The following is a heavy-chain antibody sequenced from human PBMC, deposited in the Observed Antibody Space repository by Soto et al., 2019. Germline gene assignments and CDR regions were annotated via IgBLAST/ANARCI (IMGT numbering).Heavy chain of an antibody. CDR3: AKSTATVTARGWFDP. V-gene: IGHV3-23*01. Sequence: PEGSLRLSCAASGFTFSTYAMSWVRQAPGKGLEWVSAISGSGGSTYYTDSVKGRFTISRDNSKNTLYLQMNSLRAEDTAVYYCAKSTATVTARGWFDPWGHGPLVTVP. J-gene: IGHJ5*02. D-gene: IGHD4-17*01. CDR1: GFTFSTYA. CDR2: ISGSGGST.